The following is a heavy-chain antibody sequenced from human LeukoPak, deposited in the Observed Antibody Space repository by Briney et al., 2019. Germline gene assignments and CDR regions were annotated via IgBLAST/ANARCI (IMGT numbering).Heavy chain of an antibody. CDR2: ISVYNGET. Sequence: ASVKVSCKASGYTFTSYGISWVRQAPGQGLEWMGWISVYNGETNYAQNLQGRVTITTDTSTSTAYMDLRSLRSDDTFVYYWARDQRGSYSFDYWGQGTLVTVSS. J-gene: IGHJ4*02. CDR3: ARDQRGSYSFDY. CDR1: GYTFTSYG. D-gene: IGHD1-26*01. V-gene: IGHV1-18*01.